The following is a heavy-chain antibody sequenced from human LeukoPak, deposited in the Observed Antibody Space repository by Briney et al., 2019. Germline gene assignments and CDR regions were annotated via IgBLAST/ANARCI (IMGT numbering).Heavy chain of an antibody. CDR2: ISWNSAGV. Sequence: GRSLRLSCAASGFTFDDYAMHWVRQGPGKALEWVSYISWNSAGVGYADSVKGRFTISRDSAKNSLYLQMNSLTPEDTALYYCAKAKYDYGSGSYSPFDNWGQGIRVTVSS. D-gene: IGHD3-10*01. CDR1: GFTFDDYA. CDR3: AKAKYDYGSGSYSPFDN. V-gene: IGHV3-9*01. J-gene: IGHJ4*02.